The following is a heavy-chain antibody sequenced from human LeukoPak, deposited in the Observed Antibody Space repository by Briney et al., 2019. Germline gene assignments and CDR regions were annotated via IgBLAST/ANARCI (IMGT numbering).Heavy chain of an antibody. CDR2: IGGSGGET. V-gene: IGHV3-23*01. Sequence: GGSLRLSCAASGFTFSSYAMGWVRQAPGKGLEWVSCIGGSGGETYYTDSVKGRFTVSRDNSKSTLYLQVNSLRAEDTAVYYCAKGVAAARPHYFDYWGQGTLVTVSS. CDR3: AKGVAAARPHYFDY. CDR1: GFTFSSYA. J-gene: IGHJ4*02. D-gene: IGHD6-6*01.